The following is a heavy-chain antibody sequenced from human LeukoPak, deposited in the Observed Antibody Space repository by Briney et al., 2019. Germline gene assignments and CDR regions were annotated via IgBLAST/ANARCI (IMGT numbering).Heavy chain of an antibody. V-gene: IGHV3-23*01. D-gene: IGHD7-27*01. CDR3: AEDINWASFES. CDR1: GFSFSNYG. CDR2: IIGSGGTT. J-gene: IGHJ4*02. Sequence: HPGGSLRLSCAASGFSFSNYGMNWVRQAPGKGLEWVSGIIGSGGTTYYADSVKGRFTISRDNSKNTLYLQMNSLRAEDTALYYCAEDINWASFESWGQGTLVTVSS.